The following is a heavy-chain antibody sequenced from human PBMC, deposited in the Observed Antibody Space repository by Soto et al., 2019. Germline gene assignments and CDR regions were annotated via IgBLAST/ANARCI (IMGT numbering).Heavy chain of an antibody. CDR3: ARANYDFWRGYVYYYYGMDV. CDR2: IYHSGST. V-gene: IGHV4-38-2*01. Sequence: XGTLSLTCAVSGYSVSSGYYWGWMRQPPGKGLEWIGSIYHSGSTYYNPSRKSRVTISVDTSKNQFSLKLSSVTAADTAVYYCARANYDFWRGYVYYYYGMDVWGQGTTVTVSS. J-gene: IGHJ6*02. D-gene: IGHD3-3*01. CDR1: GYSVSSGYY.